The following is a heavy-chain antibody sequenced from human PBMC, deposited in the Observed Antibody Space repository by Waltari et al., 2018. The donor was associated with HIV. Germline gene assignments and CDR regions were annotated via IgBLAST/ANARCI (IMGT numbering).Heavy chain of an antibody. J-gene: IGHJ5*02. Sequence: QVELQESGPGLVKPSETLSLTCTVSGGSITSYYWSWIRHSPGLGLEWIGPISYSGRTTYNPSLKGRVIMSLDTSKNHISLNLRSLSAADTAVYYCARDLVVAAAEGFDPWGQGILVTVSS. CDR3: ARDLVVAAAEGFDP. CDR2: ISYSGRT. CDR1: GGSITSYY. D-gene: IGHD2-15*01. V-gene: IGHV4-59*01.